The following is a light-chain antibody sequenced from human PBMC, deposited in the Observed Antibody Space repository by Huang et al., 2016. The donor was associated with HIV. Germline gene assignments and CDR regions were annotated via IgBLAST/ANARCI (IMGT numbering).Light chain of an antibody. CDR3: QQRGSWPLT. V-gene: IGKV3-11*01. CDR2: DAS. J-gene: IGKJ4*01. Sequence: EVVLTQSPATLSLSPGEGATLSCRASKSVGNYLAWYQQKPGQAPSRLIYDASIRATDVPARFSGSGSGADFTLTISSLEPEDFAVYYCQQRGSWPLTFGGGTRVEIK. CDR1: KSVGNY.